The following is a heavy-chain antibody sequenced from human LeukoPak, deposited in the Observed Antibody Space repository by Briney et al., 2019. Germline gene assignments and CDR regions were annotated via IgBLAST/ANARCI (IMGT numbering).Heavy chain of an antibody. J-gene: IGHJ4*02. CDR3: AKDLGWHDGSYRGGFDF. V-gene: IGHV3-23*01. D-gene: IGHD1-26*01. CDR1: GFTFSSNV. Sequence: PGGSLRLSCAASGFTFSSNVMTWVRQAPGKGLEWVSSISGSGNSIYYADSVKGRFTISRDNAKNTMYLQINSLRAEDTAVYHCAKDLGWHDGSYRGGFDFWGQGTLVTVSS. CDR2: ISGSGNSI.